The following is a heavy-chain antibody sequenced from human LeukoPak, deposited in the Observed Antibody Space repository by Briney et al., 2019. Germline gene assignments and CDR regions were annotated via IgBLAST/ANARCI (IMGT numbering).Heavy chain of an antibody. CDR3: ASAKLLEWLRPYYYYYMDV. Sequence: SVKVSCKASGGTFSSYAISWVRQAPGQGLEWMGGIIPIFGTANYAQKFQGRVTITTDESTSTAYMELSSLRSEDTAVYYCASAKLLEWLRPYYYYYMDVWGKGTTVTVSS. V-gene: IGHV1-69*05. D-gene: IGHD3-3*01. CDR1: GGTFSSYA. CDR2: IIPIFGTA. J-gene: IGHJ6*03.